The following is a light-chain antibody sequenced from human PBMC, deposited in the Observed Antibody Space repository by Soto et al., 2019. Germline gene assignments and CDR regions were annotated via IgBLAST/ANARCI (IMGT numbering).Light chain of an antibody. V-gene: IGKV3-11*01. CDR2: DAS. CDR1: QSVTTY. Sequence: ETVLTQSPATLSLSPGERATLSCRASQSVTTYLAWYQQKPGQAPRLLIHDASNRATGIPARFSGSGSGTEFSLTISSLDPEDFAVYYCQQGSNRITFGQGTRLEIK. J-gene: IGKJ5*01. CDR3: QQGSNRIT.